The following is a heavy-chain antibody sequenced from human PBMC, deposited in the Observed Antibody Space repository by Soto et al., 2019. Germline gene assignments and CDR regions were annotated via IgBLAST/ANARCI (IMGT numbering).Heavy chain of an antibody. CDR2: IKNKANSYTT. D-gene: IGHD6-13*01. CDR3: TPAMLGSSSASDS. V-gene: IGHV3-72*01. J-gene: IGHJ4*02. Sequence: EVQLVESGGGLVQPEGSLRLSCAASGFTFSDHYMDWVRQAPGKGLEWVGRIKNKANSYTTEYAAPVKGRFIISRDDSKNSVCLQMNRLKTDDKAVYYCTPAMLGSSSASDSWGQGILVTVSS. CDR1: GFTFSDHY.